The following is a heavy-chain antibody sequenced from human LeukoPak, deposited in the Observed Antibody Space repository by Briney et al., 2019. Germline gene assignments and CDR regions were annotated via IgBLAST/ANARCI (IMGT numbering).Heavy chain of an antibody. J-gene: IGHJ4*01. D-gene: IGHD6-19*01. V-gene: IGHV3-23*01. Sequence: GGSLRLSCAASGFTFSNSAMSWVRQAPGKGLEWVSSLSGSGITTYYADSVKGRFTISRDNSKNTLYLQMNSLRAEDTAVYYCAKGIYSSGWSYFDYWGHGTLVTVSS. CDR3: AKGIYSSGWSYFDY. CDR2: LSGSGITT. CDR1: GFTFSNSA.